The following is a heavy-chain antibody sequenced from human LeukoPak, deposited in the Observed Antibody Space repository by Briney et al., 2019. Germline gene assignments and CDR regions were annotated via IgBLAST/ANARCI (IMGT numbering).Heavy chain of an antibody. J-gene: IGHJ4*02. V-gene: IGHV1-18*01. CDR1: VYKFTEYG. CDR2: INIYNAKT. Sequence: ASATLSLTSSVYKFTEYGISWVRQAPRQRLGWRRWINIYNAKTDYTQNFRDRVTMTTDMSTSTAFMELRSVRSNDTAVYYCARGTEWELGGGDLPGYFDYWGEGSLVTVSS. CDR3: ARGTEWELGGGDLPGYFDY. D-gene: IGHD1-26*01.